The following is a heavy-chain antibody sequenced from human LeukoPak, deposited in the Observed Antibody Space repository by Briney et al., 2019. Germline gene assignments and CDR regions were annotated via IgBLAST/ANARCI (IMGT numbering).Heavy chain of an antibody. Sequence: GGSLRLSCAASGFTFTNYGMSWVRQAPGKGLEWVSSLTNSGGSTYYADSVKGRFTISRDNSKNTLYLQMNSLRVEDTAFYYCAKGSPPGAYTGSYDPWGQGTLVTVSS. J-gene: IGHJ5*02. CDR1: GFTFTNYG. V-gene: IGHV3-23*01. D-gene: IGHD1-26*01. CDR3: AKGSPPGAYTGSYDP. CDR2: LTNSGGST.